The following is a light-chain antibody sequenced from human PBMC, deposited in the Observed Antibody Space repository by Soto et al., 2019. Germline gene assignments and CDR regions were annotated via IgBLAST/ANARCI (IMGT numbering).Light chain of an antibody. CDR2: GNT. Sequence: QSVLTQQPSVSGAPGQRVTISCTGSSSNIGAGYDVHWYQQRPGTAPKLLIFGNTNRPSGVPDRFSGSKSGTSASLAITGLQAEDEGDYYCQSYDSTLTAPDVFGTGTKVTVL. J-gene: IGLJ1*01. CDR3: QSYDSTLTAPDV. V-gene: IGLV1-40*01. CDR1: SSNIGAGYD.